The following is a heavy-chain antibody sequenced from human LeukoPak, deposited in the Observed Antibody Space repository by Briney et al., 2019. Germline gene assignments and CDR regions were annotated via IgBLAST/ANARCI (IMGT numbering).Heavy chain of an antibody. V-gene: IGHV4-4*02. Sequence: ASETLSLTCVVSGASISSSDWWSWVRQSPGKGLEWIGEIYYTGSRNYNPSLKSRVAMSVDTSKNQFSLELTSVTAADTAVYYCVRDRGNFDVDYWGQGTLVTVPS. J-gene: IGHJ4*02. CDR1: GASISSSDW. CDR2: IYYTGSR. D-gene: IGHD3-9*01. CDR3: VRDRGNFDVDY.